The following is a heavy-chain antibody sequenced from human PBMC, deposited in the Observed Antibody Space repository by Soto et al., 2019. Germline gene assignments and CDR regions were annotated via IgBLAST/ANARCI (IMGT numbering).Heavy chain of an antibody. CDR3: ARGERYFDWSHGTTSDYYYYYGMDV. V-gene: IGHV1-3*01. D-gene: IGHD3-9*01. Sequence: ASVKVSCKASGYTFTSYAMHWVRQAPGQRLEWMGWINAGNGNTKYSQKFQGRVTITRDTSASTAYMELSSLRSEDTAVYYCARGERYFDWSHGTTSDYYYYYGMDVWGQGTTVTVSS. CDR2: INAGNGNT. CDR1: GYTFTSYA. J-gene: IGHJ6*02.